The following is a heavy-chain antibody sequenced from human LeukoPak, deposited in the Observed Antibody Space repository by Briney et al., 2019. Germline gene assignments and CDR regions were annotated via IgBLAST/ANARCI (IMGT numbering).Heavy chain of an antibody. CDR3: ARDLGNTMVRGVPGY. Sequence: ASVKVSCKASGYTFTSYGISWVRQAPGQGLEWMGWISAYNGNTNYAQKLQGRVTMTTDTSISTAYMELSRLRSDDTAVYYCARDLGNTMVRGVPGYWGQGTLVTVSS. CDR1: GYTFTSYG. J-gene: IGHJ4*02. CDR2: ISAYNGNT. V-gene: IGHV1-18*01. D-gene: IGHD3-10*01.